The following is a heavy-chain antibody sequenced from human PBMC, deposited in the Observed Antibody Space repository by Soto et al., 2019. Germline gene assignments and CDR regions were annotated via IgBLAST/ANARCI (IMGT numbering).Heavy chain of an antibody. J-gene: IGHJ3*02. V-gene: IGHV1-18*01. CDR2: ISAYNGNT. D-gene: IGHD3-22*01. CDR1: GYTFTSYG. Sequence: ASVKVSCKASGYTFTSYGISWVRQAPGQGLEWMGWISAYNGNTNYAQKLQGRVTMTTDTSTSTAYMELRSLRSDDTAVYYCARDRYWDSSVYDAFDIWGQGTMVTVSS. CDR3: ARDRYWDSSVYDAFDI.